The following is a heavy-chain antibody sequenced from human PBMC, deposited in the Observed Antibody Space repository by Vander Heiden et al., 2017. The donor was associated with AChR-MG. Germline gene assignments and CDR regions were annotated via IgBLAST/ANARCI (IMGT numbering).Heavy chain of an antibody. CDR1: GFTFSIYS. CDR3: ARVRSNRGGILW. V-gene: IGHV3-21*01. Sequence: EVQLVEAGGGLVKPGGSLTLSCAASGFTFSIYSMNWVRQAPGKWLEWVCSISSSSSYIYYADSVKGRFTVSRDNAKYSLYLQMNSLRAEDTAVYYCARVRSNRGGILWWGQGTLVTVSS. D-gene: IGHD3-16*01. CDR2: ISSSSSYI. J-gene: IGHJ4*02.